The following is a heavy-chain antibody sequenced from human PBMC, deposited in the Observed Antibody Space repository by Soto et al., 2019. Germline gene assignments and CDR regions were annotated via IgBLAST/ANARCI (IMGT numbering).Heavy chain of an antibody. Sequence: QVQLVQSGAEVKKPGASVKVSCKASGYTFTNFGISWVRQAPGQGLEWMGWISAYNGNTNYAQKFQGRVTMTTDTATSTAYMEVRGLGFDDSAVYYCARGGTPIDYWCQGALVTVSS. CDR2: ISAYNGNT. V-gene: IGHV1-18*01. J-gene: IGHJ4*02. CDR3: ARGGTPIDY. CDR1: GYTFTNFG. D-gene: IGHD3-16*01.